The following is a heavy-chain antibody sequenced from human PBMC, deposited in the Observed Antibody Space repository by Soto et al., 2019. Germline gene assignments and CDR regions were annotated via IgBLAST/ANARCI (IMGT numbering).Heavy chain of an antibody. CDR2: IYHSGST. D-gene: IGHD5-18*01. Sequence: SETLSLTCAVSGYSISSGYYWGWIRQPPGKWLEWIGSIYHSGSTYYNPSLKSRVTISVDTSKDQFSLKLSSVTAADTAVYYCARGRDTATLGYWGQGTLVTVSS. CDR1: GYSISSGYY. CDR3: ARGRDTATLGY. V-gene: IGHV4-38-2*01. J-gene: IGHJ4*02.